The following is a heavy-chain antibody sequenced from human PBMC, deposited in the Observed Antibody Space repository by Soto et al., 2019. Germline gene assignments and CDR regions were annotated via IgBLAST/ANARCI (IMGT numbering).Heavy chain of an antibody. J-gene: IGHJ5*02. V-gene: IGHV4-4*07. D-gene: IGHD2-2*01. CDR1: GGSFSSYY. CDR2: IYPTGST. Sequence: QVQLQESGPGLVKPSETLSLSCTVSGGSFSSYYCNWVRQSAGKALEWIGRIYPTGSTTYNPSLKSRLTLSVDTSKNQFSLRLTSMTAADTAVYYCATGRSEIVPGAMDTWGQGTLVTVSS. CDR3: ATGRSEIVPGAMDT.